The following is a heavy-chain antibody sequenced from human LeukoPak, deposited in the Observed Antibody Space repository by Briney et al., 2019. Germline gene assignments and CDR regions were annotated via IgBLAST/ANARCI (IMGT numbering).Heavy chain of an antibody. V-gene: IGHV4-59*08. CDR2: IYYSGST. CDR3: ARDLRRDYYYYYGMDV. J-gene: IGHJ6*02. D-gene: IGHD3-3*01. CDR1: GGSISSYY. Sequence: SETLSLTCTVSGGSISSYYWSWIRQPPGKGLEWIGYIYYSGSTNYNPSLKSRVTISVATSKNQFSPKLSSVTAADTAVYYCARDLRRDYYYYYGMDVWGQGTTVTVSS.